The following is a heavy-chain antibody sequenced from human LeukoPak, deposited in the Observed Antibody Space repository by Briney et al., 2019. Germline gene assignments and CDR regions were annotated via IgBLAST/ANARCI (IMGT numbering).Heavy chain of an antibody. V-gene: IGHV1-18*01. CDR3: ARDRGLRFLEPPKGL. CDR1: GYTFTSYG. J-gene: IGHJ4*02. Sequence: ASVKVSCKASGYTFTSYGISWVRQAPGQGLEWMGWISAYNGNTNYAQKLQGRVTMTTDTSTSTAYMELRSLRSDDTAVYYCARDRGLRFLEPPKGLWGQGTLVTVSS. D-gene: IGHD3-3*01. CDR2: ISAYNGNT.